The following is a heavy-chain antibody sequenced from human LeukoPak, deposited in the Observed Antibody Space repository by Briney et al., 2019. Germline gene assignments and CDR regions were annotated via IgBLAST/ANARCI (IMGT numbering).Heavy chain of an antibody. Sequence: GGSLRLSCAASGFTFSSYAMSWVRQAPGKGLEWVSAISDSGGSTYYADSVKGRFTISRDNSKYTLYLHMTSLRVEDTAVYYCAKIEVIQYQPGYFFDYWGQGTLVTVSS. V-gene: IGHV3-23*01. J-gene: IGHJ4*02. D-gene: IGHD4-4*01. CDR1: GFTFSSYA. CDR3: AKIEVIQYQPGYFFDY. CDR2: ISDSGGST.